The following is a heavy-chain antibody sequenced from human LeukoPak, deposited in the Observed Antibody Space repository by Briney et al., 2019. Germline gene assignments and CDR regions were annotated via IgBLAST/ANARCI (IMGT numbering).Heavy chain of an antibody. CDR1: GFTFIANA. V-gene: IGHV3-23*01. D-gene: IGHD1-20*01. CDR2: IVGDNKF. Sequence: GGALRHSCAASGFTFIANAMYWVRPARGEGLEWGSGIVGDNKFDYTESVKGRFTISRDNSKNTLYEQMNSLRAEDTAIYYCAKDLHNWSGIDCWGQGTLVTVSS. J-gene: IGHJ4*02. CDR3: AKDLHNWSGIDC.